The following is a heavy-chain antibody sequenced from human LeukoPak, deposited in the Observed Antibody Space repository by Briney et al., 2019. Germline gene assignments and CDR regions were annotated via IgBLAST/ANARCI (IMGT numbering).Heavy chain of an antibody. V-gene: IGHV1-69-2*01. Sequence: GASVKVSCKVSGYTFTDYYMHWVQQAPGKGLEWVGLVDPEDGETIYAEKFQGRVTITADTSTDTAYMELSSLRSEDTAVYYCATDPGGYYYDSSPPRGYWGQGTLVTVSS. CDR3: ATDPGGYYYDSSPPRGY. CDR2: VDPEDGET. CDR1: GYTFTDYY. J-gene: IGHJ4*02. D-gene: IGHD3-22*01.